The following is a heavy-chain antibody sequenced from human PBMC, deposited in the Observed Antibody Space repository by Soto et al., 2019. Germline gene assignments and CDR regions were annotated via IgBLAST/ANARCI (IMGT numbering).Heavy chain of an antibody. CDR3: ARAPMIQVVDAFDI. V-gene: IGHV4-30-4*01. Sequence: SETLSLTCTVSGGSISGNDYYWSWVRQTPGKGLEWIGNIYYSGRTYYNPSLKSRVTISVDTSKNQFFLSPSSVTAADTAVYYCARAPMIQVVDAFDIWGHGTLVTVSS. CDR1: GGSISGNDYY. CDR2: IYYSGRT. D-gene: IGHD3-22*01. J-gene: IGHJ3*02.